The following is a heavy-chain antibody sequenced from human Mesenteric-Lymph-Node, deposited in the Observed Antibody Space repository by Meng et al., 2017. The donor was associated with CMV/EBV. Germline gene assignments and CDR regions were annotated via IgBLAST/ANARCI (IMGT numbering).Heavy chain of an antibody. V-gene: IGHV3-48*03. CDR3: ARDWGARHELRFLEWLPYYYYGMDV. CDR2: ISGSSVST. D-gene: IGHD3-3*01. CDR1: GCTFSCDD. J-gene: IGHJ6*02. Sequence: GGSLRLSCAACGCTFSCDDTHWVGQGTGKGLEWVSGISGSSVSTYYADSVEGRFTISRDNAKNSLYLQMNSLRAEDTAVYYCARDWGARHELRFLEWLPYYYYGMDVWGQGTTVTVSS.